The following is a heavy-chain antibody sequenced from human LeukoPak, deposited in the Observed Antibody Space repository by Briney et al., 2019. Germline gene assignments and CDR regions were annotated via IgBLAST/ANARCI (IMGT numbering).Heavy chain of an antibody. V-gene: IGHV3-30*02. CDR2: IRYDGSNK. D-gene: IGHD6-13*01. Sequence: GGSLRLSCAASGFTFSSYGMHWVRQAPGKGLEWVAFIRYDGSNKYYADSVKGRFTISSDNSKNTLYLQMNSLRAEDTAVYYCAKSRAAAAGTSSFDYWGQGTLVTVSS. CDR3: AKSRAAAAGTSSFDY. CDR1: GFTFSSYG. J-gene: IGHJ4*02.